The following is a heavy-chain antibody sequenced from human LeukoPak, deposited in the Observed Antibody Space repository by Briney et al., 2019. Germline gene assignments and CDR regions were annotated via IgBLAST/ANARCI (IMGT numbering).Heavy chain of an antibody. D-gene: IGHD6-13*01. CDR1: GFSFSSYW. V-gene: IGHV3-74*01. CDR3: ANGYSSTYYNALDV. CDR2: INSDGSST. Sequence: PGGSLRLSCAASGFSFSSYWMHWVRQAPGKGLVWVSRINSDGSSTTYADSVKGRFTISRDNAKNTLYLQMNSLRAEDTAVYYCANGYSSTYYNALDVRGQGTMVTVSS. J-gene: IGHJ3*01.